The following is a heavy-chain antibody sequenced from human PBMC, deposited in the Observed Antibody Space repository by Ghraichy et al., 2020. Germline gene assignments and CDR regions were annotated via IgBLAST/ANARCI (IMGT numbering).Heavy chain of an antibody. V-gene: IGHV3-23*01. Sequence: GEALNISCATYGFNFGSYAMSWVRQVPGKGLEWVSVIGESGDSTYYADSVKGRFTISRDRSKNTLYLQMDSLRVEDTAVDYCARGSSLSCYASLDYWGQGTLVTVSS. CDR3: ARGSSLSCYASLDY. CDR1: GFNFGSYA. J-gene: IGHJ4*02. D-gene: IGHD2-2*01. CDR2: IGESGDST.